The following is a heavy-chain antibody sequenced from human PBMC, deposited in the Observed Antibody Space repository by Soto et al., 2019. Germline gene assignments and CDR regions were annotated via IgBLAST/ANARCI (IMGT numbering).Heavy chain of an antibody. CDR1: GYSISSSNW. D-gene: IGHD3-22*01. J-gene: IGHJ1*01. Sequence: SETLSLTCAVSGYSISSSNWWGWIRQPPGKGLEWIGYIYYSGTTYYNPTLKSRDTMSVDTSKNQFSLKLTSVTAVDTAVYYCAREDYYDSSDWGQGTLVTVS. V-gene: IGHV4-28*03. CDR2: IYYSGTT. CDR3: AREDYYDSSD.